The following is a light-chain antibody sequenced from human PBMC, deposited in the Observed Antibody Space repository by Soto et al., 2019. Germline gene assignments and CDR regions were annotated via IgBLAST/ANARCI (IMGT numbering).Light chain of an antibody. V-gene: IGKV1-39*01. CDR1: QSISNY. CDR3: QQSYTTLFT. CDR2: AAS. J-gene: IGKJ3*01. Sequence: DIQMTQSPSSLSASVGDRVTITCRASQSISNYLNWDQKKQGKAPKLLIYAASSLQSGVPSRFSGSGSGTDFTLTISSLQPEDFATYSCQQSYTTLFTFGRGTNVDI.